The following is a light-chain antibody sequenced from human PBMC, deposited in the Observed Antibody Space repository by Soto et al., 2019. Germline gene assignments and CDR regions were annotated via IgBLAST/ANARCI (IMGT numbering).Light chain of an antibody. J-gene: IGKJ4*01. CDR1: QGIRND. V-gene: IGKV1-9*01. Sequence: DIQLTQSPSFLSASVGDRVTITCRASQGIRNDLAWYQQKPGKAPNLLIYAAFTLQSGAPSRFSGSGSGTEFTLTISSLQPEDFATYYCQQLNDYPLTFGGGTKVEI. CDR2: AAF. CDR3: QQLNDYPLT.